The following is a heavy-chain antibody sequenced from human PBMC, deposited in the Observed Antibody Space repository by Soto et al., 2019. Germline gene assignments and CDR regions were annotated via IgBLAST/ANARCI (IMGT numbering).Heavy chain of an antibody. Sequence: QVQLVESGGGVVQPGRSLRLSCAASGFTFSSYAMHWVRQAPGKGLEWVAVISYDGSNKYYADSVKGRFTISRDNSKNTLYLQMNSLRAEDTAVYYCARDLEGSSSHLRDYYYYYGMDVW. D-gene: IGHD6-13*01. CDR3: ARDLEGSSSHLRDYYYYYGMDV. CDR1: GFTFSSYA. J-gene: IGHJ6*01. CDR2: ISYDGSNK. V-gene: IGHV3-30-3*01.